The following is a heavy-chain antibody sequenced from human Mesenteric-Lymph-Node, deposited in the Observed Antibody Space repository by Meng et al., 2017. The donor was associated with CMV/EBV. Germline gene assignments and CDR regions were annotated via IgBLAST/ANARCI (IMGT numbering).Heavy chain of an antibody. D-gene: IGHD2-2*01. CDR2: IRYDGSNK. CDR3: ARGTSFIVVVPAASDY. V-gene: IGHV3-30*02. Sequence: GESLKISCAASGFTFSSYGMHWVRQAPGKGLEWVAFIRYDGSNKYYADSVKGRFTISRDNSKNTLYLQMNSLRAEDTAVYYCARGTSFIVVVPAASDYWGQGTLVTVSS. J-gene: IGHJ4*02. CDR1: GFTFSSYG.